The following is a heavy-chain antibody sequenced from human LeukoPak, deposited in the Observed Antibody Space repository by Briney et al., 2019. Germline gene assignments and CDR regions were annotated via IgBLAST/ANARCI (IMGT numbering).Heavy chain of an antibody. CDR2: TYYRSKWYS. V-gene: IGHV6-1*01. CDR3: ARENPRGVGGAMGDFDY. D-gene: IGHD3-16*01. CDR1: GDSASGNSVV. Sequence: SQTLSLTCAISGDSASGNSVVWNWIRQSPSRGLEWLGRTYYRSKWYSSYAPSVRSRITINPDASRNHLSLQLNSVTPEDTAVYYCARENPRGVGGAMGDFDYWGQGTLVTVSS. J-gene: IGHJ4*02.